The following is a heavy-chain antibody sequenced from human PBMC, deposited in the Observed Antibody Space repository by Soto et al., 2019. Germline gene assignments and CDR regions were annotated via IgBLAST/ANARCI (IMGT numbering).Heavy chain of an antibody. CDR2: INHLTTT. V-gene: IGHV4-34*01. CDR1: GGSFISYH. Sequence: SETLSLTCAFYGGSFISYHWSWIRQTPGKGLEWIGEINHLTTTNYNPSLKSRVIISLDTPKNQFSLKLSSVTAADTAVYYCARGYDTALAPIFWGQGILVTVSS. J-gene: IGHJ4*02. CDR3: ARGYDTALAPIF. D-gene: IGHD5-18*01.